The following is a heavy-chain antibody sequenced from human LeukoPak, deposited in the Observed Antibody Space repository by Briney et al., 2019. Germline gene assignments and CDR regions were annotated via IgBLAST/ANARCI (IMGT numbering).Heavy chain of an antibody. Sequence: EASVKVSCKASGGTFSSYAISWVRQAPGQGLEWMGGIIPIFGTANYAQKFQGRVTITADESTSTAYMELSSLRSEDTAVYYCARGRTDYYGSGSYWPLFDYWGQGTLVTVSS. V-gene: IGHV1-69*13. J-gene: IGHJ4*02. CDR3: ARGRTDYYGSGSYWPLFDY. CDR2: IIPIFGTA. CDR1: GGTFSSYA. D-gene: IGHD3-10*01.